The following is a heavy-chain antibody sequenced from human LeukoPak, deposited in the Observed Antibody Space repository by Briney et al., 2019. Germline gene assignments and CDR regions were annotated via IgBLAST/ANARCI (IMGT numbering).Heavy chain of an antibody. CDR1: GSRFTSYW. D-gene: IGHD2-2*01. CDR2: IYPGDSDT. V-gene: IGHV5-51*01. CDR3: ARTEITYCSSTSCPDVNWFDP. Sequence: GESLQISWKGSGSRFTSYWIGWVRPLPGKGLEWTGIIYPGDSDTRYSPSFQGQVTISADKSISTAYLQWSSLKASDTAMYYCARTEITYCSSTSCPDVNWFDPWGQGTLVTVSS. J-gene: IGHJ5*02.